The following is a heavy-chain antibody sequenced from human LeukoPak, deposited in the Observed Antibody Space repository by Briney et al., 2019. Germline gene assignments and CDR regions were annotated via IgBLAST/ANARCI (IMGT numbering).Heavy chain of an antibody. J-gene: IGHJ4*02. Sequence: GGSLRLSCAASGFTFSSFAMHWVRQAPGKGLEWVALISYDGSNEYYVDSEKGRFTISRDNSRNTLFLRMNSLRVEDTAVYYCAIIPRAAAGPSARSPFHYWGQGTLVTVSS. V-gene: IGHV3-30*04. CDR3: AIIPRAAAGPSARSPFHY. D-gene: IGHD6-13*01. CDR2: ISYDGSNE. CDR1: GFTFSSFA.